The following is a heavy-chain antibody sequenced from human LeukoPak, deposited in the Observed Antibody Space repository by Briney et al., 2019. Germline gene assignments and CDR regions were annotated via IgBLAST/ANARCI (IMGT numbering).Heavy chain of an antibody. D-gene: IGHD6-19*01. CDR2: ISGSGGST. Sequence: GGSLRLSCAASGFTFSSYAMSWVRQAPGKGLQWVSAISGSGGSTYYSDSVKGRFTISRDNSKSTLYLQMNSLRAEDTALYYCAKDQSSGWPNYFDYWGQGTLVTVSS. J-gene: IGHJ4*02. CDR3: AKDQSSGWPNYFDY. V-gene: IGHV3-23*01. CDR1: GFTFSSYA.